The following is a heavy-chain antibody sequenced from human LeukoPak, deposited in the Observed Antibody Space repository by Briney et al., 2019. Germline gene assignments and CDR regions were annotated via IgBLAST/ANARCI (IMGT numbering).Heavy chain of an antibody. V-gene: IGHV3-23*01. CDR2: ISHSGDTS. D-gene: IGHD5/OR15-5a*01. CDR3: RRQFLVGVS. Sequence: GGSLRLSCTASGFTLSTYAMNWVRQAPGKGLEWVSSISHSGDTSDYADSVKGRFTISRDNSKNTLYLQMNSLSAEDTAMYYCRRQFLVGVSWGPGTLVTVSS. J-gene: IGHJ5*02. CDR1: GFTLSTYA.